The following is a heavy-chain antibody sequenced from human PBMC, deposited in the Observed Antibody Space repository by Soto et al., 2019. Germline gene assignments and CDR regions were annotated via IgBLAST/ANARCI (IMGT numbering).Heavy chain of an antibody. D-gene: IGHD3-9*01. CDR2: ISYSGST. J-gene: IGHJ4*02. CDR1: GGSFSSGYYF. CDR3: ARESDWPRGYFES. Sequence: QVQLQESGPGLVKPSQTLSLTCTVSGGSFSSGYYFWTWIRQLPGKGLEWIGYISYSGSTQYNPSLQSRVTMSVDTSENQFSLKLSSVTAADTAVCYCARESDWPRGYFESWGQGAQVIVSS. V-gene: IGHV4-31*03.